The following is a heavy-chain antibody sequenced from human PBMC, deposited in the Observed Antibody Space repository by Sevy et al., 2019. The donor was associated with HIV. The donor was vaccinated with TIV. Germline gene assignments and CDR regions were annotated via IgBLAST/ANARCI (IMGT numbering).Heavy chain of an antibody. Sequence: GGSLRLSCAASGFTFNTHAMHWVRQAPGKGLEWVALISYDGLIKYYGESVKGRFTISRDDTRNTLFLQMNSLRYDDTAMYYCAREAGYTTGWSPGNYWGQGTLVTVSS. CDR3: AREAGYTTGWSPGNY. CDR1: GFTFNTHA. V-gene: IGHV3-30*14. J-gene: IGHJ4*02. D-gene: IGHD6-19*01. CDR2: ISYDGLIK.